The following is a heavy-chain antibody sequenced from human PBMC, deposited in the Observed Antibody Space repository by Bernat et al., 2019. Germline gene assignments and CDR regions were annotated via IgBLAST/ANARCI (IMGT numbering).Heavy chain of an antibody. V-gene: IGHV3-7*03. Sequence: EVQLVESGGGLVQPGDSLRLSCAASGFTFSSSWMNWVRQAPGKGLEWVANIKQDGSEKTYVESVKGRFTISRDNAKNSLYLQMNSLRAGDTAVYYCASTGDSSGWHPFVYWGQGTVVTVSS. J-gene: IGHJ4*02. D-gene: IGHD6-19*01. CDR1: GFTFSSSW. CDR2: IKQDGSEK. CDR3: ASTGDSSGWHPFVY.